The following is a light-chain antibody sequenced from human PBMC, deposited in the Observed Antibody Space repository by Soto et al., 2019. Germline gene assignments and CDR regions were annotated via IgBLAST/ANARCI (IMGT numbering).Light chain of an antibody. Sequence: VRRQSPRKLFLSPEERATVCCWDSQTFSNSFLSWFQQIPGQAHRLLIYGASMRATGIPDRFSGSGSGTDVTLTICRLAPEDFAVYYCQQCGSSSTFALGTRLEIK. CDR2: GAS. J-gene: IGKJ5*01. CDR3: QQCGSSST. CDR1: QTFSNSF. V-gene: IGKV3-20*01.